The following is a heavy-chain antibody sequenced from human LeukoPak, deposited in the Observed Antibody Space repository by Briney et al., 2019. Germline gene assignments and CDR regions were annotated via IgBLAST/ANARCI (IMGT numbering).Heavy chain of an antibody. CDR2: IYYSGRT. Sequence: PSETLSLTCTVSGGSISSYYWSWIRQPPGKGLEWIGYIYYSGRTNYNPSLKSRVTISVDTSKNQFSLKLSSVTAADTAVYYCARLPVSGYYYYYYGMDVWGQGTTVTVSS. CDR1: GGSISSYY. V-gene: IGHV4-59*08. J-gene: IGHJ6*02. CDR3: ARLPVSGYYYYYYGMDV. D-gene: IGHD3-3*01.